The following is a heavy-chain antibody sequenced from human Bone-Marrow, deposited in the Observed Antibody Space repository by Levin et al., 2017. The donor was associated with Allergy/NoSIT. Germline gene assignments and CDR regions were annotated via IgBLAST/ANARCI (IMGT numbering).Heavy chain of an antibody. CDR3: AKGPFYYFDY. CDR1: GFTFSGYA. CDR2: ISGSGGST. V-gene: IGHV3-23*01. Sequence: GGSLRLSCAASGFTFSGYAMSWVRQAPGKGLEWVSTISGSGGSTYYADSVKGRFTISRDNSKNTLYLQMNSLRAEDTAVYYCAKGPFYYFDYWGQGTLVTVSS. J-gene: IGHJ4*02.